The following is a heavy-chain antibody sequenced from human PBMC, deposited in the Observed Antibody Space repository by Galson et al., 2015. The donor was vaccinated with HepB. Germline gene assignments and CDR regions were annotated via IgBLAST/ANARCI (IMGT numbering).Heavy chain of an antibody. CDR1: GFTFSNYN. CDR2: ISRNSDYI. CDR3: ARDRGKPVAGTWWFDP. V-gene: IGHV3-21*01. J-gene: IGHJ5*02. D-gene: IGHD6-19*01. Sequence: SLRLSCAASGFTFSNYNMNWVRQPPGKGLEWVSSISRNSDYIHYADSVTGRFTISRDNAKNSLYLQMNSLRAEDTAVYYCARDRGKPVAGTWWFDPWGQGTLVTVSS.